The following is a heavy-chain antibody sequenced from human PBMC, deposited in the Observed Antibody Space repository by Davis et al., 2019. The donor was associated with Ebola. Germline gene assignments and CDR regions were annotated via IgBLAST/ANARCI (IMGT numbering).Heavy chain of an antibody. Sequence: ASVKVSCKASGYTLTGYYIHWVRQAPGQGLEWMGWISLKSGDGNSAQKFRGRVTMTRDTSISTVYMELSGLRSDDTAVYYCARDRGPSSVFGVLFDRWGQGTLVTVSS. J-gene: IGHJ5*02. CDR2: ISLKSGDG. V-gene: IGHV1-2*02. CDR3: ARDRGPSSVFGVLFDR. D-gene: IGHD3-3*01. CDR1: GYTLTGYY.